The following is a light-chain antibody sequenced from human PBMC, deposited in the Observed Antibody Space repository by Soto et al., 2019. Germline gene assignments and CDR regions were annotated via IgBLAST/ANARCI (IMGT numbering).Light chain of an antibody. V-gene: IGKV1-5*02. Sequence: DLPGKQSPSTLSPTDRDGDKNIFRASQSISRWLAWYQQKPGKAPRLLIYDASNLDTGVPSRFRGSGSGRDFTLTICLLQPEDFSSYYCQQYDNLPTFGQGTRLEIK. CDR3: QQYDNLPT. J-gene: IGKJ5*01. CDR2: DAS. CDR1: QSISRW.